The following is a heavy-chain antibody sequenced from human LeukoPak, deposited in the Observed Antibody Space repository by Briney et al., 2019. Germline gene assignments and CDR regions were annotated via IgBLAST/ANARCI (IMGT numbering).Heavy chain of an antibody. J-gene: IGHJ4*02. CDR1: GFTFSNYA. Sequence: GGSLRLSCAASGFTFSNYAMSWVRQAPGKGLEWVSGISGSGGTTYYADSVKGRFTVSRDNSKNTLSLQMYSLRAEDTAVYYCARDYGDYDLFDYWGQGTLVTVSS. CDR2: ISGSGGTT. D-gene: IGHD4-17*01. CDR3: ARDYGDYDLFDY. V-gene: IGHV3-23*01.